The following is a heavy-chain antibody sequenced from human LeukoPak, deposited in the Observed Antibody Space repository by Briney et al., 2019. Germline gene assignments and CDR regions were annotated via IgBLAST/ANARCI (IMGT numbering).Heavy chain of an antibody. CDR2: ISHNGANT. Sequence: PGGSLRLSCAASGFTFSSYAMNWVRQNPGKGLEWVASISHNGANTYYPDSLTGRVTISRDFSREMVYLQINSLRVDDTAVYYCAKDLWIGGDYVLNYLESWGQGTLVTISS. J-gene: IGHJ4*02. D-gene: IGHD4-17*01. CDR1: GFTFSSYA. CDR3: AKDLWIGGDYVLNYLES. V-gene: IGHV3-23*01.